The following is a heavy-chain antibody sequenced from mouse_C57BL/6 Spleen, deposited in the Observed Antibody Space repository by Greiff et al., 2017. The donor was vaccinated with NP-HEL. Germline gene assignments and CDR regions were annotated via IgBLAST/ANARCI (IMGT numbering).Heavy chain of an antibody. J-gene: IGHJ4*01. Sequence: QVQLQQPGAELVMPGASVKLSCKASGYTFTSYWMHWVKQRPGQGLEWIGEIDPSDSYTNYNQKFKGKSTLTVDKSSSTAYMQPSSLTSEDSAVYYCARGPITTVVAQGAMDYWGQGTSVTVSS. D-gene: IGHD1-1*01. V-gene: IGHV1-69*01. CDR2: IDPSDSYT. CDR1: GYTFTSYW. CDR3: ARGPITTVVAQGAMDY.